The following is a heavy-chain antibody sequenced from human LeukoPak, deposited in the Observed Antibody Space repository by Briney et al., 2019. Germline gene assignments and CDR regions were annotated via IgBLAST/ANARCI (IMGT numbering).Heavy chain of an antibody. CDR1: GGTFSGYA. Sequence: GASVKVSCKASGGTFSGYAISWVRQAPGQGLEWMGGIIPIFGTANYAQKFQGRVTITADGSTSTAYMELSSLRSEDTAVYYCARGEGITFGGVIVPRVYFNWFDPWGQGTLVTVSS. D-gene: IGHD3-16*02. V-gene: IGHV1-69*13. CDR3: ARGEGITFGGVIVPRVYFNWFDP. J-gene: IGHJ5*02. CDR2: IIPIFGTA.